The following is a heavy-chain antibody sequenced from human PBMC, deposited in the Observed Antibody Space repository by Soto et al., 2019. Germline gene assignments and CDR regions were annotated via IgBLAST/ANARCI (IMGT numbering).Heavy chain of an antibody. V-gene: IGHV1-18*04. J-gene: IGHJ6*02. Sequence: ASVKVSCKASGYTFTSYGSSWVRQAPGQGLEWMAWISAYNGNTNYAQKLQGRVTMTTDTSTSTAYMELRSLRSDDTAVYYCAREWSGGSATKRNYYDYYGRDVRGQGNTAT. CDR3: AREWSGGSATKRNYYDYYGRDV. CDR2: ISAYNGNT. D-gene: IGHD3-10*01. CDR1: GYTFTSYG.